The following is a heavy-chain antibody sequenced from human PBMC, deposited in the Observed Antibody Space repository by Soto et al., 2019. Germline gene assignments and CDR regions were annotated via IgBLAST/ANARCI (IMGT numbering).Heavy chain of an antibody. D-gene: IGHD3-3*01. V-gene: IGHV4-61*01. J-gene: IGHJ4*02. Sequence: SETLSLTCTVSGGSVSSASYYWSWIRQPPGKGLECIGYISFTGSTNYNPSLKSRITMSVDTSKNQFSLKPSSVTAADTAVYYCARLSYDFWSGYYLDYWGQGTLVTVS. CDR3: ARLSYDFWSGYYLDY. CDR1: GGSVSSASYY. CDR2: ISFTGST.